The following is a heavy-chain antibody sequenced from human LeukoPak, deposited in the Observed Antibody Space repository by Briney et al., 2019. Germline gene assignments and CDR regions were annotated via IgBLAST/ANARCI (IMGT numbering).Heavy chain of an antibody. V-gene: IGHV1-2*02. J-gene: IGHJ4*02. D-gene: IGHD5-24*01. Sequence: ASVKVSCKASGYTFTGYYMHWVRQAPGQGLEWMGWINPNSGGTNYAQKFQGRVTMTRDTSISTAYMELSRLRSDDTAVYYCARDLEFEMATIIGYWGQGTLVTVSS. CDR2: INPNSGGT. CDR1: GYTFTGYY. CDR3: ARDLEFEMATIIGY.